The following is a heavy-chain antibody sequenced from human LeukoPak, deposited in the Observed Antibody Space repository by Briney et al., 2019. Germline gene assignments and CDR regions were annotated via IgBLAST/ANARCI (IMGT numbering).Heavy chain of an antibody. Sequence: GGSLRLSCAASGFTFSNAWMNWVRQAPGKGLEWVANIKQDGSKKNYVDSVKGRSTISRDNAKNSLYLQMNSLRAEDTAVYYCATPLDYYDSSGYHQGGDWGQGTLVTVSS. J-gene: IGHJ4*02. CDR2: IKQDGSKK. V-gene: IGHV3-7*03. CDR1: GFTFSNAW. CDR3: ATPLDYYDSSGYHQGGD. D-gene: IGHD3-22*01.